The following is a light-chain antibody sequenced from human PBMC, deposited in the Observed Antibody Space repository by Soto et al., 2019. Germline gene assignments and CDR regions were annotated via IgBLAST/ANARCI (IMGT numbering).Light chain of an antibody. CDR2: DAS. CDR3: QQFWT. CDR1: QSVSSSY. Sequence: EIVLTQSPGTLSLSPGARATLSCRASQSVSSSYLAWYQQKPGLAPRLLIYDASSRATGIPDMFSGSGSGTDFPLTISRLEPEDVAVYYCQQFWTFGQGTKVDIK. V-gene: IGKV3D-20*01. J-gene: IGKJ1*01.